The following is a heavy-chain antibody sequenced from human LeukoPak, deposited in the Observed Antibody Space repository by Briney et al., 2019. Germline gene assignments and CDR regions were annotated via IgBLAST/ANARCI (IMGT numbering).Heavy chain of an antibody. Sequence: ASVKVSCKASGYTFIGYYIHWVRQAPGQGLEWMGWINPSSGGTKYAQKFQGRVTMTRDTSISTAYMELSSLRSEDTAVYYCARSIAARSGYYYYMDVWGKGTTVTVSS. D-gene: IGHD6-6*01. J-gene: IGHJ6*03. CDR2: INPSSGGT. V-gene: IGHV1-2*02. CDR1: GYTFIGYY. CDR3: ARSIAARSGYYYYMDV.